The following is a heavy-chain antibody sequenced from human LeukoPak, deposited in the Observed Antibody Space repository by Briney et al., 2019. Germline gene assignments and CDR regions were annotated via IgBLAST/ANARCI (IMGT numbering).Heavy chain of an antibody. V-gene: IGHV3-21*01. CDR3: ARSSGWYGWFDP. Sequence: GGSLRLSCAASGFTFNTYSLNGVRQAPGKGLEWVSSISSGHSYIAYADSVKGRFTISRDNARNSLYLQMNSLRAEDTAVYYCARSSGWYGWFDPWGQGTLVTVSS. D-gene: IGHD6-19*01. CDR1: GFTFNTYS. CDR2: ISSGHSYI. J-gene: IGHJ5*02.